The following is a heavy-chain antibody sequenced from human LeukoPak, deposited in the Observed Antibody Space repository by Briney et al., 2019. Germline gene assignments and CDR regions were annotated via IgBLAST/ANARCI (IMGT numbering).Heavy chain of an antibody. CDR1: GYTFTSYG. V-gene: IGHV1-18*01. Sequence: GASVKVSCKASGYTFTSYGISWVRQAPGQGLEWMGWISGYNGNTNYAQKLQGRVTMTTDTSTSTAYMELRSLRSDDTAVYYCAREEIAVAGVDAFDIWGQGTMVTVSS. CDR2: ISGYNGNT. J-gene: IGHJ3*02. D-gene: IGHD6-19*01. CDR3: AREEIAVAGVDAFDI.